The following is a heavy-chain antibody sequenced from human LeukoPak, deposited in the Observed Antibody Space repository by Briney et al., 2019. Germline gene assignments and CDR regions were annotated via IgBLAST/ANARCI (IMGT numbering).Heavy chain of an antibody. V-gene: IGHV4-39*07. Sequence: SETLSLTCTVSGGSISSSSYYWGWIRQPPGKGLEWIGSIYYSGSTYYNPSLQSRVTISVDTSKNQFSLKLSSVTAADTAVYYCARESTYEGSSVGFWFDPWGQGTLVTVSS. J-gene: IGHJ5*02. CDR3: ARESTYEGSSVGFWFDP. CDR1: GGSISSSSYY. D-gene: IGHD6-6*01. CDR2: IYYSGST.